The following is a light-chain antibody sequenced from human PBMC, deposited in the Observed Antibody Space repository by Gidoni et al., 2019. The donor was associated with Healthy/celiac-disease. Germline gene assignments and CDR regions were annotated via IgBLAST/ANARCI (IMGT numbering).Light chain of an antibody. CDR1: QSISSW. J-gene: IGKJ3*01. CDR3: QQYNSYSRGT. CDR2: DAS. V-gene: IGKV1-5*01. Sequence: DIQMTQSPSTLSASVGDRVTITCRASQSISSWLAWYQQKPGKAPKLLSYDASSLESGVPSRFSGSGSGTEFTLTISSLQPDDFATYYCQQYNSYSRGTFGPGTKVDIK.